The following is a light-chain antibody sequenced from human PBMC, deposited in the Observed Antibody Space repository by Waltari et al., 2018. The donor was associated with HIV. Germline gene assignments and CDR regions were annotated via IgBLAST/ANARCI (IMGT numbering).Light chain of an antibody. CDR2: RNY. Sequence: SVLTQPPSAFAPPAPTVTISFSGTPSHIAAPRVCCYQQLPGTAPKLLIYRNYKRPSGVPERFSVSKSGASASLVISGLRSEDEADYYCEAWDSTLKETLFGGGTKLTVL. V-gene: IGLV1-47*01. J-gene: IGLJ3*02. CDR3: EAWDSTLKETL. CDR1: PSHIAAPR.